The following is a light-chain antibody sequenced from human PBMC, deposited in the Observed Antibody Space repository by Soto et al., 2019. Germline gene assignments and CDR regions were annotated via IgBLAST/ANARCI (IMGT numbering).Light chain of an antibody. CDR3: QQYNNWPPAST. V-gene: IGKV3-15*01. J-gene: IGKJ1*01. CDR2: GAS. Sequence: EIVLTQSPATLSVCPGEMATLSCRASQSVSINLAWYQQKPGQAPRLLIYGASTRATGIPARFSGTGSGTEFTLTISRLQSEDFAVYYCQQYNNWPPASTFGQGTTGDIK. CDR1: QSVSIN.